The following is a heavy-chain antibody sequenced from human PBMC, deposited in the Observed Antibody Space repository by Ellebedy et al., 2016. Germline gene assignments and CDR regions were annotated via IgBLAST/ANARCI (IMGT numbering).Heavy chain of an antibody. CDR3: ASTPKQWLVLPYMDV. CDR2: ISYDGSFK. V-gene: IGHV3-30*03. D-gene: IGHD6-19*01. CDR1: GLTFSVYA. J-gene: IGHJ6*03. Sequence: GGSLRLSCAASGLTFSVYAMHWVRQAPGKGLEWVAVISYDGSFKHYADSVKGRFTISRDGSKNTLNLQMNSLGAEDTAVYYCASTPKQWLVLPYMDVWGKGTTVTVSS.